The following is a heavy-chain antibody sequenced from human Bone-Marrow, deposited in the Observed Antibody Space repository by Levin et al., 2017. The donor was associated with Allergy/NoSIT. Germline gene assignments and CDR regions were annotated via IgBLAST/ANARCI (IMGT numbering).Heavy chain of an antibody. CDR2: IHHTDIT. Sequence: SETLSLNCVVSGGSVSVNSWWTWVRQPPGRGLEWIGEIHHTDITNYNPSLKSRVTMSVDKSKNQFSLQLNSVTAADTAVYYCARGLPFFDWAPFDYWGLGTLVTVSS. D-gene: IGHD3/OR15-3a*01. J-gene: IGHJ4*02. CDR1: GGSVSVNSW. CDR3: ARGLPFFDWAPFDY. V-gene: IGHV4-4*02.